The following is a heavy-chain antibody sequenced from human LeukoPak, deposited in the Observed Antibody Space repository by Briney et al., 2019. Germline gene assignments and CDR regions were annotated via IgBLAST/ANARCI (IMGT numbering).Heavy chain of an antibody. CDR3: ARGSSSNSWYFDY. CDR2: TYYRSKWYN. V-gene: IGHV6-1*01. D-gene: IGHD6-13*01. Sequence: SQTLSLTCALSGDSVSSNSATWTWIRQSPSRGLEWLGRTYYRSKWYNEYAASVKSRTTINPDTSKNQFSLQLSSVTPEDTAVYYCARGSSSNSWYFDYWGQGTLVTVSS. CDR1: GDSVSSNSAT. J-gene: IGHJ4*02.